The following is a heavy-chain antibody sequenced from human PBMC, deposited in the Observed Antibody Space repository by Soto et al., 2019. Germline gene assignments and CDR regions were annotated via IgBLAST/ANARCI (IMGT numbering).Heavy chain of an antibody. CDR3: ASQNYYDSSGYRGIFDY. Sequence: EVQLVESGGGLVQPGGSLRLSCAASGFTFSSYEMNWVRQAPGKGLEWVSYISSSGSTIYYADSVKGRFTISRDNAKNSLYLQMNSLTAEDTAVYYCASQNYYDSSGYRGIFDYWGQGTLVTVSS. V-gene: IGHV3-48*03. J-gene: IGHJ4*02. CDR1: GFTFSSYE. D-gene: IGHD3-22*01. CDR2: ISSSGSTI.